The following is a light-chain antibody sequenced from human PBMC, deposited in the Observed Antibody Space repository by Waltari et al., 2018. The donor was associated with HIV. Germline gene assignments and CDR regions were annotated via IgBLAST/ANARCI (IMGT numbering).Light chain of an antibody. CDR3: QQYSTSPFT. CDR2: GAS. Sequence: ENVLTQSPGALSLSPGERATLSCRASQSVSSSYMAWYQQRPGQAPRLLIYGASRRATGIPDRFLGSGSGTDFTLTINRLEPEDFAVYYCQQYSTSPFTLGQGTRLEIK. V-gene: IGKV3-20*01. J-gene: IGKJ5*01. CDR1: QSVSSSY.